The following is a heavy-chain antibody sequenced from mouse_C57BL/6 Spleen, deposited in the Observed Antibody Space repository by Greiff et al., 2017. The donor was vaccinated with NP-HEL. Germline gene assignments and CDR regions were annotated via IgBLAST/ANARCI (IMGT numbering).Heavy chain of an antibody. J-gene: IGHJ4*01. D-gene: IGHD2-4*01. V-gene: IGHV1-26*01. Sequence: EVQLQQSGPELVKPGASVKISCKASGYTFTDYYMNWVKQSHGQSLEWIGYINPNNGDTRYNQKFKGKATLTVDKSSSTAYMELRSLTSEDSAVYYCERYEYDEYYAMDYWGQGTSVTVS. CDR3: ERYEYDEYYAMDY. CDR2: INPNNGDT. CDR1: GYTFTDYY.